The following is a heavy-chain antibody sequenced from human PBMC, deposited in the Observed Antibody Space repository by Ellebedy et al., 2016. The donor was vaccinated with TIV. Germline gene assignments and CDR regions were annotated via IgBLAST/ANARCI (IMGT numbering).Heavy chain of an antibody. Sequence: GGSLRLXCAASGFSFSRHAMSWVRPAPGRGLEWVSGISGNDNSTYYADSVKGRFTISRDTSKNTLYLQLSSLRAEDTAVYYCATGGFDYWGQGTLVSVSS. CDR2: ISGNDNST. CDR1: GFSFSRHA. D-gene: IGHD3-10*01. V-gene: IGHV3-23*01. CDR3: ATGGFDY. J-gene: IGHJ4*02.